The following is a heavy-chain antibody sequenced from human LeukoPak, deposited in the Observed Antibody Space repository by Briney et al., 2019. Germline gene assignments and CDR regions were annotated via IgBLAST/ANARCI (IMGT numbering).Heavy chain of an antibody. Sequence: PGGSLTLSSAASRFTFSTYEMNWVRQAPGKGLEWVSYISSSGSTIHYADSVKGRFTISRDTATNSLYLQLNSLRAEDTAVYYCARDHAVVTPFDYWGQGTLVTVSS. CDR2: ISSSGSTI. V-gene: IGHV3-48*03. J-gene: IGHJ4*02. CDR1: RFTFSTYE. CDR3: ARDHAVVTPFDY. D-gene: IGHD4-23*01.